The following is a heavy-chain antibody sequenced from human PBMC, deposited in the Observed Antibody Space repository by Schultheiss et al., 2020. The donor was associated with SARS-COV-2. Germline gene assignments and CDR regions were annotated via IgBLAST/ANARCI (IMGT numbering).Heavy chain of an antibody. D-gene: IGHD4-11*01. J-gene: IGHJ4*02. CDR2: ISSSGSTI. V-gene: IGHV3-48*04. Sequence: GESLKISCAASGFTFRSHSMNWVRQAPGKGLEWVSYISSSGSTIYYADSVKGRFTISRDNAKNSLYLQMNSLRAEDTAVYYCAKDALPAVTPFQYFDYWGQGTLVTVSS. CDR1: GFTFRSHS. CDR3: AKDALPAVTPFQYFDY.